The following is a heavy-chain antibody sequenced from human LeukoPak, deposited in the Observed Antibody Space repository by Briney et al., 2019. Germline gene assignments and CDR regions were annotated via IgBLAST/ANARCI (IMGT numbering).Heavy chain of an antibody. CDR1: GYTFTDYG. J-gene: IGHJ4*02. Sequence: ASVKVSCKASGYTFTDYGFNWVRQAPGQGLEWMGWISAYNGNTNYAQKVQGRVTMTTDTSTNTAYMELRSPRSDDTAVYYCARWDRSTAATFDFWGQGTPVTVSS. CDR2: ISAYNGNT. V-gene: IGHV1-18*01. D-gene: IGHD2-15*01. CDR3: ARWDRSTAATFDF.